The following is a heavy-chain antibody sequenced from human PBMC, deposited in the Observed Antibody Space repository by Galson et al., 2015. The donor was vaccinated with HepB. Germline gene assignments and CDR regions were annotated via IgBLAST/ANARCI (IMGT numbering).Heavy chain of an antibody. D-gene: IGHD3-22*01. CDR1: GFTFSSYG. CDR2: IWYDGSNK. CDR3: ARDPSLYYYDSSGYFDY. Sequence: SLRLSCAASGFTFSSYGMHWVRQAPGKGLEWVAVIWYDGSNKYYADSVKGRFTISRDNSKNTLYLQMNSLRAEDTAVYYCARDPSLYYYDSSGYFDYWGQGTLVTVSS. V-gene: IGHV3-33*08. J-gene: IGHJ4*02.